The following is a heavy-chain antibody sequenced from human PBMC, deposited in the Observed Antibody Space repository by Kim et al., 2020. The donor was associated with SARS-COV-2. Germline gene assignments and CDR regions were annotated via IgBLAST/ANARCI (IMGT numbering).Heavy chain of an antibody. CDR1: GCSISSSNYY. J-gene: IGHJ3*02. CDR2: IYYSGNT. CDR3: ARTIAGRHEACDI. Sequence: SETLSLTCTVSGCSISSSNYYWGWIRQPPGKGLEWIGYIYYSGNTYYNPSLKSRVTVSVDTSKNQFSLKLSSVTAADTAVYYCARTIAGRHEACDIWGQGTMVTVSS. D-gene: IGHD6-6*01. V-gene: IGHV4-39*01.